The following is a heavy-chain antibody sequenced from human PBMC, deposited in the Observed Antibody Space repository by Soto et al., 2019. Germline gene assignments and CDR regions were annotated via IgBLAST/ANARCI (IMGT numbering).Heavy chain of an antibody. J-gene: IGHJ6*02. V-gene: IGHV6-1*01. CDR3: ARDGATEYYYYYYGMDV. CDR2: TYYRSKWYN. CDR1: GDSVSSNSAA. D-gene: IGHD5-12*01. Sequence: SQTLSLTCAISGDSVSSNSAAWNWIRQSPSRGLEWLGGTYYRSKWYNDYAVSVKSRITINPDTSKNQFSLQLNSVTPEDTAVYYCARDGATEYYYYYYGMDVWGQGTTVTVSS.